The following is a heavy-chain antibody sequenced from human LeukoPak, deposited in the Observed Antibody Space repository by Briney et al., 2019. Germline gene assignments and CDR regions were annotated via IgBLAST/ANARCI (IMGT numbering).Heavy chain of an antibody. J-gene: IGHJ4*02. CDR2: ISSNGGST. CDR3: ARDRTGYDY. CDR1: GFTFSSYA. D-gene: IGHD2-15*01. V-gene: IGHV3-64*01. Sequence: GGSLRLSCAASGFTFSSYAIHWVRQAPGKGLEYVSAISSNGGSTYYANSVKGRFTISRDNSKNTLYLQMGSLRAEDMAVYYCARDRTGYDYWGQGTLVTVSS.